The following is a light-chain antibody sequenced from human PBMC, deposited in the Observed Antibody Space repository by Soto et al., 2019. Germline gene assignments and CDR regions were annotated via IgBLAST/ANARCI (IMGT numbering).Light chain of an antibody. V-gene: IGLV2-8*01. CDR2: EVT. CDR1: ASDIGRYNY. Sequence: QSALTQPPSASGSPGQSVTISCIGTASDIGRYNYVSWYQHHPGKAPKLIIYEVTKRPSGVPDRFSGSKSGNTASLTVSGLQADDEADYYCNSYVGSNNYVFGNGTKSPS. J-gene: IGLJ1*01. CDR3: NSYVGSNNYV.